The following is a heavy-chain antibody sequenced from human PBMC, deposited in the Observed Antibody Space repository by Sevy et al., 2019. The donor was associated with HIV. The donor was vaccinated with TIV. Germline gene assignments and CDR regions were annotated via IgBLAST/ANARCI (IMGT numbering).Heavy chain of an antibody. Sequence: SETLSLTCTVSGGSINSYYRSWIRQPPGKGLEWIGYIYNTGSTNFNPSLKSRVTISIDTSKNQFSLKLSSVTAADTAVYYCARIFCTSARCHFDSWGQGTLVTVSS. V-gene: IGHV4-59*01. D-gene: IGHD3-9*01. CDR3: ARIFCTSARCHFDS. J-gene: IGHJ4*02. CDR1: GGSINSYY. CDR2: IYNTGST.